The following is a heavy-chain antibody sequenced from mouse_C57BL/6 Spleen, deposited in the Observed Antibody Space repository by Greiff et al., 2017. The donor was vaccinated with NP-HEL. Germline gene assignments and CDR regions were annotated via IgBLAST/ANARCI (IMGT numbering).Heavy chain of an antibody. V-gene: IGHV5-6*01. CDR3: AIQTSMVTSGNYYAMDY. J-gene: IGHJ4*01. Sequence: EVQLVESGGDLGKPGGALKRSGVAPGFSFSSCGMSWVLQTPDKRRECGATIRSGGSSTYCPDSVKGRFTITRDNAKNTLYLQMSRLKSEDTAMYYCAIQTSMVTSGNYYAMDYWGQGTSVTVSS. D-gene: IGHD2-2*01. CDR1: GFSFSSCG. CDR2: IRSGGSST.